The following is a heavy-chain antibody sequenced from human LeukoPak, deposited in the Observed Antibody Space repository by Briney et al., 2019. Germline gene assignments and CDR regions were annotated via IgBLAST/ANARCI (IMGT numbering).Heavy chain of an antibody. J-gene: IGHJ4*02. D-gene: IGHD6-19*01. Sequence: PGGSLRLSCAASGFKFSSYSMNWVRQAPGKGLEWVSGISWSSNTIAYADSVKGRFTISRDNAKNFLYLQMNSLRTEDTAFYYCAKDAFSTGWNYFDYWGQGTLVTVSS. V-gene: IGHV3-9*01. CDR3: AKDAFSTGWNYFDY. CDR1: GFKFSSYS. CDR2: ISWSSNTI.